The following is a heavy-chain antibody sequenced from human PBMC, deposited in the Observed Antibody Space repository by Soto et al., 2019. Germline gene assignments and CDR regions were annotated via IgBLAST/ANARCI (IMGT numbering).Heavy chain of an antibody. Sequence: QVQLVQSGAEVKKPGSSVKVSCKASGGTFSSYAISLVRQAPGQGLEWMGGIIPIFGTANYAQKFQGRVTITADESTSTAYMELSSLRSEDTAVYYCARDGLGYYDSSGYYGSFDYWGQGTLVTVSS. J-gene: IGHJ4*02. CDR2: IIPIFGTA. CDR1: GGTFSSYA. D-gene: IGHD3-22*01. V-gene: IGHV1-69*01. CDR3: ARDGLGYYDSSGYYGSFDY.